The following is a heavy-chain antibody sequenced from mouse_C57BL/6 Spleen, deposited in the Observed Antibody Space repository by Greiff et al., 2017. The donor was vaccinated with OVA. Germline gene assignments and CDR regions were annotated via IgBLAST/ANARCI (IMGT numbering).Heavy chain of an antibody. CDR1: GYTFTSYW. CDR3: ARESSGYGY. V-gene: IGHV1-64*01. D-gene: IGHD3-2*02. CDR2: IHPNSGST. J-gene: IGHJ2*01. Sequence: GQLQQPGADLAKPGASVKLSCKASGYTFTSYWMHWVKQRPGQGLEWIGMIHPNSGSTNYNEKFKSKATLTVDKSSSTAYMQLSSLTSEDSAVYYCARESSGYGYWGQGTTLTVSS.